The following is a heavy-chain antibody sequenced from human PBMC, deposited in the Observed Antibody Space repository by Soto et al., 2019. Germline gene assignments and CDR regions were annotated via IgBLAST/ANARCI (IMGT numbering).Heavy chain of an antibody. CDR2: ISYDGSNI. CDR3: ANSSGYDRFDY. Sequence: QVQMVESGGGVVQPGRSLRLSCAASGFTFSNYGMYWVRQAPGKGLEWVTDISYDGSNIYYADSVKGRFTISRDNSKNTLYLQMNGLRGEDTGVYCCANSSGYDRFDYWGQGTLVTVSS. V-gene: IGHV3-30*18. J-gene: IGHJ4*02. CDR1: GFTFSNYG. D-gene: IGHD5-12*01.